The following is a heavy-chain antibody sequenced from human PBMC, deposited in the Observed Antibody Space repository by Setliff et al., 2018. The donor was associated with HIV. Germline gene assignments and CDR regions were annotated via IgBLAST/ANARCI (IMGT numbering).Heavy chain of an antibody. J-gene: IGHJ6*02. D-gene: IGHD3-3*01. CDR3: ARRLQFLEFLHGVGGLDV. CDR2: IYHSGTT. Sequence: SETLSLTCTVSGYPISSGYYRGWIRQPPGKGLEWIGSIYHSGTTYYNPSLKSRVTISVDTSKNQFSLKLSSATAADTAVYYCARRLQFLEFLHGVGGLDVWGQGTTVTVSS. CDR1: GYPISSGYY. V-gene: IGHV4-38-2*02.